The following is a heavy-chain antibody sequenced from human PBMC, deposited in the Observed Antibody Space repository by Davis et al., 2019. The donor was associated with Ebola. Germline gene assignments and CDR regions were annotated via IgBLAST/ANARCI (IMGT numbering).Heavy chain of an antibody. CDR1: GNSFTSHW. Sequence: GESLKISCKDSGNSFTSHWIGWVRQMPGKGLEWMGIIYTGDSDTRYSPSFRGQVTISADKSMKTAFLQWSSLKASDSGMYYCASLRRTISGMDDGFDMWGQGTMVTVSP. J-gene: IGHJ3*02. CDR3: ASLRRTISGMDDGFDM. V-gene: IGHV5-51*01. CDR2: IYTGDSDT. D-gene: IGHD2-15*01.